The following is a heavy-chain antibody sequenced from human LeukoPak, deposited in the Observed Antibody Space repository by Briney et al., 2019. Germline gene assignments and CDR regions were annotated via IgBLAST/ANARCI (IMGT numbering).Heavy chain of an antibody. V-gene: IGHV3-9*01. Sequence: PGGSLRLSCAASGFTFDDYAMHWVQQAPGKGLEWVSGISWNSGSIGYADSVKGRFTISRDNAKNSLYLQMNSLRAEDTALYYCAKDIGAVAATTFDYWGQGTLVTVSS. CDR2: ISWNSGSI. D-gene: IGHD6-19*01. CDR3: AKDIGAVAATTFDY. J-gene: IGHJ4*02. CDR1: GFTFDDYA.